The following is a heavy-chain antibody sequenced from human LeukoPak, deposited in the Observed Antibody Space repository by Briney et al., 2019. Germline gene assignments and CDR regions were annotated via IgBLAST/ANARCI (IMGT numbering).Heavy chain of an antibody. CDR1: GYTFNGQY. J-gene: IGHJ3*01. CDR3: ARLAPSYSALDV. Sequence: ASVKVSCKASGYTFNGQYMHWVRQAPGQGLEWMGWIIPSSGDTNYAQKFQGRVTMTRDTSTSTAYMELSRLTSDDTVVYFCARLAPSYSALDVWGQGTVVTVSS. D-gene: IGHD2-21*01. CDR2: IIPSSGDT. V-gene: IGHV1-2*02.